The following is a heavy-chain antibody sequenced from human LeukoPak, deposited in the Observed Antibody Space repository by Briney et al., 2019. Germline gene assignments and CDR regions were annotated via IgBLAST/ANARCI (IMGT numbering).Heavy chain of an antibody. D-gene: IGHD3-10*01. V-gene: IGHV3-21*06. CDR2: ISSITTYI. Sequence: GGSLRLSCAASGFTFSTYSMHWVRQAPGKGLEWVSSISSITTYIYYSDSVKGRFTISRDNAKNSLYLQVNRLRPEDTAIYYCARGDPAYGSGSFDYWGQGTLVTVSS. CDR1: GFTFSTYS. CDR3: ARGDPAYGSGSFDY. J-gene: IGHJ4*02.